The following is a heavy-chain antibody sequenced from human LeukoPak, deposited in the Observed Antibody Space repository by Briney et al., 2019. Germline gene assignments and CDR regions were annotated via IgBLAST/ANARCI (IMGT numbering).Heavy chain of an antibody. Sequence: GGSLRPSCVASGFAFPASQTSWIRQSPGKGLEWVAYIVSCSGEIDYADSVKGRFIISRDNAKNTLYLQVNSLRGEDTAVYYCARGIGAAAWIGATWGQGALVTVSS. CDR1: GFAFPASQ. J-gene: IGHJ5*02. CDR3: ARGIGAAAWIGAT. V-gene: IGHV3-11*06. CDR2: IVSCSGEI. D-gene: IGHD6-13*01.